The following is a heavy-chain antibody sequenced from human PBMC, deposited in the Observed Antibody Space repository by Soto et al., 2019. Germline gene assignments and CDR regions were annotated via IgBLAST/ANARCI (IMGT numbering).Heavy chain of an antibody. CDR3: ALGGVVITSDAFDI. Sequence: PGGSLRLSCAASGFTVSSNYMIWVRQAPGKGLEWVSVIYSGGSTYYADSVKGRFTISRDNSKNTLYLQMNSLRAEDTAVYYCALGGVVITSDAFDIWGQGTMVTVSS. J-gene: IGHJ3*02. CDR1: GFTVSSNY. V-gene: IGHV3-66*01. CDR2: IYSGGST. D-gene: IGHD3-3*01.